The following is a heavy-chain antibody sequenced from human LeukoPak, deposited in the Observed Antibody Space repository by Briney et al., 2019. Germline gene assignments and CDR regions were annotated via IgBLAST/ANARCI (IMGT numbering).Heavy chain of an antibody. J-gene: IGHJ5*02. D-gene: IGHD6-19*01. Sequence: GGSLGLSCVVSGFSVSNSGMSWVRQAPGKGLDWISAISVDGKTAYYADSVKGRFIISRDNSKNTLYLQLSGLRAEDTAVYYCAQGYLSGWYPSWGQGSMVSVSS. CDR2: ISVDGKTA. CDR1: GFSVSNSG. V-gene: IGHV3-23*01. CDR3: AQGYLSGWYPS.